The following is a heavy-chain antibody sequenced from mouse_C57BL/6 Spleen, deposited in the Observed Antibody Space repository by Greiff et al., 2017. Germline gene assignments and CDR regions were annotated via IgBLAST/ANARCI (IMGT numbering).Heavy chain of an antibody. D-gene: IGHD1-1*01. J-gene: IGHJ4*01. V-gene: IGHV5-17*01. CDR3: ARNYGSSYNAMDD. Sequence: DVQLVESGGGLVKPGGSLKLSCAASGFTFSDYGMHWVRQAPEQGLEWVSYISSCSSTIYYADTVKGRFTISRDNAKNTLFLQMTSLRSEDTAMYYCARNYGSSYNAMDDWGQGTSVTVSS. CDR1: GFTFSDYG. CDR2: ISSCSSTI.